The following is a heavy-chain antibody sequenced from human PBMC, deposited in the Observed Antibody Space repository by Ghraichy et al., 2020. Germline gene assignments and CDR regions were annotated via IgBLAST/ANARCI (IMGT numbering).Heavy chain of an antibody. CDR3: ARRLSTVTKGYYYYYMDV. Sequence: SETLSLTCTVSGGSISSSSYYWGWIRQPPGKGLEWIGSIYYSGSTYYNPSLKSRVTISVDTSKNQFSLKLSPVTAADTAVYYCARRLSTVTKGYYYYYMDVWGKGTTVTVSS. D-gene: IGHD4-17*01. J-gene: IGHJ6*03. CDR2: IYYSGST. CDR1: GGSISSSSYY. V-gene: IGHV4-39*01.